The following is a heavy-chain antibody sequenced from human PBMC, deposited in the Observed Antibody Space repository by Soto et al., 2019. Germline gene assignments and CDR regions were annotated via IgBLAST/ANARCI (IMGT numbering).Heavy chain of an antibody. CDR1: GYSFTTYW. Sequence: GESLKISCKASGYSFTTYWIGWVRQLPGKGLEWMGIIYPGDSDTRCSPSFLGQVTISADNSISTAYLQWSSLKASDTATYYCARHEPLYYSYYGMDVWGQGTTVTVSS. CDR3: ARHEPLYYSYYGMDV. V-gene: IGHV5-51*01. J-gene: IGHJ6*02. CDR2: IYPGDSDT.